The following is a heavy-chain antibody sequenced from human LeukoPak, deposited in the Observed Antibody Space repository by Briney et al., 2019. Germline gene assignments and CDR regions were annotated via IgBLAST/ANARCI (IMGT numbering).Heavy chain of an antibody. V-gene: IGHV3-21*01. J-gene: IGHJ6*02. CDR1: GFTFSSYS. CDR3: ARDGALYSGYDYYYYYYGMDV. CDR2: ISSSSSYI. D-gene: IGHD5-12*01. Sequence: GGPLALSCAASGFTFSSYSMNWVRQAPGKGLEWVSSISSSSSYIYYADSVKGRFTISRDNAKNSLYLQMNSLRAEDTAVYYCARDGALYSGYDYYYYYYGMDVWGQGTTVTVSS.